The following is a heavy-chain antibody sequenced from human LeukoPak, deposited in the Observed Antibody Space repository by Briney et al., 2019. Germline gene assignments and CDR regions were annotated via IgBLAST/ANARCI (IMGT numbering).Heavy chain of an antibody. CDR3: ARDFIHRSGEANY. CDR1: GFTFSSYS. J-gene: IGHJ4*02. CDR2: ISSSSSDK. V-gene: IGHV3-21*04. Sequence: GGSLRLSCAASGFTFSSYSMNWVRQAPGKGLEWVSFISSSSSDKHYADSVKGRFTISRDNPKNSLYLLMNSLRAEDTAMYYCARDFIHRSGEANYWGQGTLVTVSS. D-gene: IGHD3-22*01.